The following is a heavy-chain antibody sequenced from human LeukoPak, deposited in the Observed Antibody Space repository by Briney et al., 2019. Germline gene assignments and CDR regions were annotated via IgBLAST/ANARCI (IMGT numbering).Heavy chain of an antibody. CDR2: MYSGGNT. Sequence: GGSLRLSCAVSGFTVSKNYMSWVRQAPGKGLEWVSVMYSGGNTYYTDSVKGRFTISRDKSKNTLYLQMNSLRAEDTAVYYCARENSSGRDDAFDIWGQGTMVTVSS. V-gene: IGHV3-66*01. CDR1: GFTVSKNY. J-gene: IGHJ3*02. CDR3: ARENSSGRDDAFDI. D-gene: IGHD3-22*01.